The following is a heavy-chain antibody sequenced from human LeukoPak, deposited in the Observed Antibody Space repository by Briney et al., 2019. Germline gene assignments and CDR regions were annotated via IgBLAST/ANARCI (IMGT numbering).Heavy chain of an antibody. Sequence: GGSLRLSCSASGFAFSSYAMHWVRQAPGKGLEYVSAISSNGGSTYYADSVKGRFTISRDNSKNTLYLQMSSLRAEDTAVYYCVGRGGHGGLTKFDYWGQGTLVTVSS. CDR2: ISSNGGST. V-gene: IGHV3-64D*06. CDR3: VGRGGHGGLTKFDY. J-gene: IGHJ4*02. CDR1: GFAFSSYA. D-gene: IGHD4-23*01.